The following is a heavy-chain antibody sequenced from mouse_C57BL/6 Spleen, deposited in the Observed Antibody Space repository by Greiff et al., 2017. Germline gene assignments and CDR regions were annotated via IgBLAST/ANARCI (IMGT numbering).Heavy chain of an antibody. D-gene: IGHD3-2*02. J-gene: IGHJ3*01. CDR1: GFNIKDYY. V-gene: IGHV14-1*01. Sequence: EVQLQQSGAELVRPGASVKLSCTASGFNIKDYYMHWVKQRPEQGLEWIGRIDPEDGDTEYAPKFQGKATMTADTSSNTAYLQLSSLTSEDTAVYYCTTDGAQASAWFAYWGQGTLVTVSA. CDR3: TTDGAQASAWFAY. CDR2: IDPEDGDT.